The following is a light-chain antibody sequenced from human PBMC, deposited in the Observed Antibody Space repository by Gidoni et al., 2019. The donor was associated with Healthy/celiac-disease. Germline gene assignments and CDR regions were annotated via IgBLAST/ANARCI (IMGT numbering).Light chain of an antibody. J-gene: IGKJ2*01. CDR2: AAS. Sequence: DIEMTQSPSSVSASVGDSVTSTCRASQSISSWLAWYQQKPGKAPKLLIYAASSLQSGVPSRFSGSGSGTDFTLTISSLQPEDFATYYCQQANSFPYTFGQGTKLEIK. V-gene: IGKV1-12*01. CDR1: QSISSW. CDR3: QQANSFPYT.